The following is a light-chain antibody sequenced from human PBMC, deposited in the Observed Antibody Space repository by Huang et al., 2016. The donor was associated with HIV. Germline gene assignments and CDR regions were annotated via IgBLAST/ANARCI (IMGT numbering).Light chain of an antibody. Sequence: DIVMTQSPATLSVSPGERATLSCRASQSVSSNLAWYQQKPGQAPRLPIYGAATRATGIPVRFSGSGSGTEFTLTISSLQSEDFAVYYCQQYNNWPLTFGGGTKVEIK. CDR1: QSVSSN. J-gene: IGKJ4*01. CDR3: QQYNNWPLT. CDR2: GAA. V-gene: IGKV3-15*01.